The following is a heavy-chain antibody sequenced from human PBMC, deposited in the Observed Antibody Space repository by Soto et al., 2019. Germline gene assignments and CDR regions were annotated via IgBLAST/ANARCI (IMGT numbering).Heavy chain of an antibody. Sequence: GGSLSLSCAASGFTFSTYSMNLVRQAPGKGLEWVSYISYTSSTIYYADSVKGRFAISRDNAKNSLFLQMHSLRDEDTAVYYCARDNGLAGSFDPWGQGTLVTVSS. J-gene: IGHJ5*02. CDR1: GFTFSTYS. V-gene: IGHV3-48*02. CDR2: ISYTSSTI. D-gene: IGHD2-21*01. CDR3: ARDNGLAGSFDP.